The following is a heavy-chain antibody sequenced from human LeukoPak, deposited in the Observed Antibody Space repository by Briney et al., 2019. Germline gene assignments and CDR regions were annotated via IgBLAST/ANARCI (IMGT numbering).Heavy chain of an antibody. D-gene: IGHD3-22*01. CDR2: IYTSGST. J-gene: IGHJ3*02. CDR1: GGSISSGSYY. CDR3: ARESSSGYYYVGYAFDI. Sequence: SQTLSLTCTVSGGSISSGSYYWSWIRQPAGKGLEWIGRIYTSGSTNYNPSLKSRVTISVDTSKNQFSLKLSSVTAADTAVYYCARESSSGYYYVGYAFDIWGQGTMVTVSS. V-gene: IGHV4-61*02.